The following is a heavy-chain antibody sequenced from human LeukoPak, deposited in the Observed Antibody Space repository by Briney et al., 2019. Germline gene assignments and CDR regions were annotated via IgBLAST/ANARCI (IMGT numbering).Heavy chain of an antibody. V-gene: IGHV3-23*01. CDR3: AKLSLGTVTTGYFQH. D-gene: IGHD4-17*01. CDR2: ISGNGGST. J-gene: IGHJ1*01. CDR1: GFTFSSYA. Sequence: GGSLRLSCAASGFTFSSYAMSWVRQAPGKGLEWVSAISGNGGSTYYADSVKGRFTISRDNSKNTLYLQMNSLRAEDTAVYYCAKLSLGTVTTGYFQHWGQGTLVTVSS.